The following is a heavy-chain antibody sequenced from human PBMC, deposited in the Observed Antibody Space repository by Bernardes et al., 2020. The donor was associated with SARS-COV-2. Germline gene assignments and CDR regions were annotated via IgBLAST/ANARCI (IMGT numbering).Heavy chain of an antibody. CDR2: LYTNGST. V-gene: IGHV3-53*01. CDR3: TRVPDTTLSGLLEGGMEV. CDR1: GFTFDDSG. D-gene: IGHD2-2*01. J-gene: IGHJ6*02. Sequence: WGSLRLSCAASGFTFDDSGMRWVRQAPGKGLDWGAILYTNGSTSSADSVRGRFTITRDSSKHTIYLQLNCLRAEDTDVYFCTRVPDTTLSGLLEGGMEVWGQGTTVNSSS.